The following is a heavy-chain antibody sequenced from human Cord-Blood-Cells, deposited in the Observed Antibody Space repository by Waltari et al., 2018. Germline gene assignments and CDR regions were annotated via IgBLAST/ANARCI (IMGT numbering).Heavy chain of an antibody. CDR2: IKEDGSGK. CDR3: ARQMTTVTVYFDY. CDR1: GFTFSSYW. D-gene: IGHD4-17*01. V-gene: IGHV3-7*01. Sequence: EVQLVESGGGLVQPGGSLRLSCAASGFTFSSYWMSWVRQAPGKGLEWVANIKEDGSGKYYGDSVKGRFTISRDNAKNSLFLQMNSLRAEDTAVYYCARQMTTVTVYFDYWGQGTLVTVSS. J-gene: IGHJ4*02.